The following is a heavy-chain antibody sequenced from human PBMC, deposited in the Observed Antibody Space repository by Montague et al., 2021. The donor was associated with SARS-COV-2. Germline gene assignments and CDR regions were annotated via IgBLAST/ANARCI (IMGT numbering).Heavy chain of an antibody. CDR2: ISSSSSYI. V-gene: IGHV3-21*01. J-gene: IGHJ3*02. CDR1: GFTVSSYS. D-gene: IGHD6-13*01. CDR3: ARPRWDAFDI. Sequence: SLRLSCAASGFTVSSYSMNWVRQAPGKGLEWVSSISSSSSYIYYSDSVKGRFTISRDNAKNSLYLQMNSLRAEDTAVYYCARPRWDAFDIWGQGTMVTVSS.